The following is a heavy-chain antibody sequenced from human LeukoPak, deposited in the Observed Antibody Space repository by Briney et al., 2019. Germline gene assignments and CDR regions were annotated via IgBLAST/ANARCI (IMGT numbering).Heavy chain of an antibody. CDR3: ARVDYSSPSGLRLFDY. Sequence: PSETLSLTCAVYGASFRGYYWSWIRQIPGKGLEWIGEINHSGSTNYNPSLKSRVTISVDTSKNQLSLRLNSVTAADTAVYYCARVDYSSPSGLRLFDYWGQGTLVTVSS. J-gene: IGHJ4*02. CDR1: GASFRGYY. CDR2: INHSGST. V-gene: IGHV4-34*01. D-gene: IGHD6-6*01.